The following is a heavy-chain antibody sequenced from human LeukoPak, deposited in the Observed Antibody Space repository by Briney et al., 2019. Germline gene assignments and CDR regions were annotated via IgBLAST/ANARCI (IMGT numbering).Heavy chain of an antibody. V-gene: IGHV3-23*01. CDR2: ISNSGDNT. CDR3: AKDLDYTTYGYYLDY. D-gene: IGHD4-11*01. CDR1: GFTFSSYA. Sequence: GGSLRLSCAASGFTFSSYAMSCVRQAPGKGLEWVSAISNSGDNTYYADSAKGRFTIFRDNSRNTLYLQMNSLRADDTAVYYCAKDLDYTTYGYYLDYWGQGTLVTVSS. J-gene: IGHJ4*02.